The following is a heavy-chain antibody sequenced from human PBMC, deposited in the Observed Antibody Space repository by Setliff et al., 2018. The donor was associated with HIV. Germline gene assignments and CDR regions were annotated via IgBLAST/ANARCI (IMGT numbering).Heavy chain of an antibody. Sequence: SETLSLTCPVSGGSISSDYWSWIRQPPGKGLEWIGYVYHSGSTNYNPSLKSRVTISVDTSKNQFSMKLRSVTAADTAVYYCARLRSELGVFDYWVQGTLVTVS. CDR1: GGSISSDY. CDR2: VYHSGST. V-gene: IGHV4-59*08. D-gene: IGHD1-26*01. J-gene: IGHJ4*02. CDR3: ARLRSELGVFDY.